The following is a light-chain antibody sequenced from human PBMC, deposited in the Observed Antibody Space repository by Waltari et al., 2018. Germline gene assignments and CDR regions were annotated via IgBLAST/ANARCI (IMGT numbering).Light chain of an antibody. V-gene: IGLV2-14*01. Sequence: QSALTQPASVSGSPGQSITISCTGTSSDVGRYIHVSWYQQHPGKVPKVIIYDVSKRPSGVSNRFSGSKSGNTASLTISGLQAEDEADYYCSSYTSSSTLVFGGGTKLTVL. CDR3: SSYTSSSTLV. J-gene: IGLJ2*01. CDR2: DVS. CDR1: SSDVGRYIH.